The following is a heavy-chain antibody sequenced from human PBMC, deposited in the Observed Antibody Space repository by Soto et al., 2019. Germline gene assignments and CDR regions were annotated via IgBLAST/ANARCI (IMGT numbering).Heavy chain of an antibody. CDR2: ISSSSSYI. J-gene: IGHJ6*02. D-gene: IGHD3-10*01. CDR3: AVGGDYYYYYGMDV. Sequence: GGSLRLSCAASGFTFSSYSMNWVRQAPGKGLEWVSSISSSSSYIYYADSVKGRFTISRDNAKNSLYLQMNSLRAEDTAVYYCAVGGDYYYYYGMDVWGQGTTVTVSS. V-gene: IGHV3-21*01. CDR1: GFTFSSYS.